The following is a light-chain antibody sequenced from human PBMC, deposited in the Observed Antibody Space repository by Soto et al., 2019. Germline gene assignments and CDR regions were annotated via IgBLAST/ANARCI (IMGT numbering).Light chain of an antibody. Sequence: QSVLTQPPSASGTPGQRVTISCSGSSSNIGSNTVNWYQQLPGTAPKLLIYSNNQRPSGVPDQFSGSKSGTSASLAISGLQSEDEADYYCAAWDDSLNGHAVFGGGTQLTVL. CDR2: SNN. J-gene: IGLJ7*01. CDR3: AAWDDSLNGHAV. V-gene: IGLV1-44*01. CDR1: SSNIGSNT.